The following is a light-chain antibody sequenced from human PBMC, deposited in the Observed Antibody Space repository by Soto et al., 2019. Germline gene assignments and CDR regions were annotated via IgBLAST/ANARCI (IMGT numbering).Light chain of an antibody. V-gene: IGLV2-14*01. CDR2: DVS. CDR1: SSDVGGYNY. J-gene: IGLJ1*01. CDR3: SSYTSSSHYV. Sequence: QSALTQPASVSGSPEQSITISSTEPSSDVGGYNYVSWYQQHPGKAPKLMIYDVSNRPSGVSNRFSGSKSGNTASLTISGLQAEDEADYYCSSYTSSSHYVFGTGTKLTVL.